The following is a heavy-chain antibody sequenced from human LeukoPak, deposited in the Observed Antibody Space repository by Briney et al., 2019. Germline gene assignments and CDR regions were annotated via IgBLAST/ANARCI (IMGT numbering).Heavy chain of an antibody. V-gene: IGHV4-4*07. Sequence: SETLSLTCDVSGGSVRSYWWAWVRQPAGKGLEWLGRIYSTGSTRFNPSLKSRLTLSIDTSTNQFSLKLTSVTAADTAVYFYARQGYTVSYYFLDYWSQGTLVTVSS. CDR3: ARQGYTVSYYFLDY. D-gene: IGHD1-26*01. CDR2: IYSTGST. CDR1: GGSVRSYW. J-gene: IGHJ4*02.